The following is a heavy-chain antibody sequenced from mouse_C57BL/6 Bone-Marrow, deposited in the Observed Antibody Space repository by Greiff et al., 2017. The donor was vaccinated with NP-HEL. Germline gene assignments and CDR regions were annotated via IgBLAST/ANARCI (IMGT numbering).Heavy chain of an antibody. Sequence: VQVVESGAELARPGASVKLSCKASGYTFTSYGISWVKQRTGQGLEWIGEIYPRSGNTYYNEKFKGKATLTADKSSSTAYMELRSLTSEDSAVYFCARRETGSAWFAYWGQGTLVTVSA. CDR2: IYPRSGNT. CDR1: GYTFTSYG. CDR3: ARRETGSAWFAY. V-gene: IGHV1-81*01. J-gene: IGHJ3*01. D-gene: IGHD4-1*01.